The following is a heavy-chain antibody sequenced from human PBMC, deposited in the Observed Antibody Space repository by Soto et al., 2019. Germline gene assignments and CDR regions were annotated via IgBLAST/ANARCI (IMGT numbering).Heavy chain of an antibody. CDR1: GYTFTSYY. D-gene: IGHD3-22*01. CDR3: ARDSYYYDSHDYVFIAY. Sequence: GASVKVSCKASGYTFTSYYIHWVRQAPGQGLEWMGIIKPRSDTTTYAQKFQGRIAMTGDTSTSTIYMELSSLRSEDTAVYYCARDSYYYDSHDYVFIAYWGQGTQVTVSS. V-gene: IGHV1-46*01. J-gene: IGHJ4*02. CDR2: IKPRSDTT.